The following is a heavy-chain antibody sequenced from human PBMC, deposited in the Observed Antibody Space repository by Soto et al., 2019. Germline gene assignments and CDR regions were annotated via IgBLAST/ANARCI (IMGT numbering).Heavy chain of an antibody. Sequence: GGSLRLSCAASGFTFSSYAMHWVRQAPGKGLAWVAVISYDGSNKYYADSVKGRFTISRDNSKNTLYLQMNSLRAEDTAVYYCARDSFREFDYSNYDYYGMDVWGQGTTVTVSS. CDR3: ARDSFREFDYSNYDYYGMDV. D-gene: IGHD4-4*01. CDR2: ISYDGSNK. V-gene: IGHV3-30*04. J-gene: IGHJ6*02. CDR1: GFTFSSYA.